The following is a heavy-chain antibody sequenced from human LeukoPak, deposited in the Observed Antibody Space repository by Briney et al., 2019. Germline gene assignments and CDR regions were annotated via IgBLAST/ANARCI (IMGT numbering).Heavy chain of an antibody. J-gene: IGHJ4*02. CDR2: INPNSGGT. CDR1: GYTFTGYY. Sequence: ASVTVSFKASGYTFTGYYMHWVRQAPGQGLEWMGWINPNSGGTNYAQKFQGRVTMTRDTSISTAYMELSRLRSDDTAVYYCARANVVVTSHFDYWGQGTLVTVSS. CDR3: ARANVVVTSHFDY. D-gene: IGHD2-21*02. V-gene: IGHV1-2*02.